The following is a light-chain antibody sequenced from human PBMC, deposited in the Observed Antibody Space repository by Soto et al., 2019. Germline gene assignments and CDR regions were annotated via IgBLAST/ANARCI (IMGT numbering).Light chain of an antibody. J-gene: IGLJ1*01. CDR3: FSYTSSGTYV. Sequence: QSALTHHAAVSGAPGQTSTMSCTGTSNDVGNYKYVSWYQQHPGKAPKLMIYEVSNRPSGVSNRFSGSKSGNTASLTISGLQAEAETDYYCFSYTSSGTYVFGTGTRVTVL. V-gene: IGLV2-14*01. CDR2: EVS. CDR1: SNDVGNYKY.